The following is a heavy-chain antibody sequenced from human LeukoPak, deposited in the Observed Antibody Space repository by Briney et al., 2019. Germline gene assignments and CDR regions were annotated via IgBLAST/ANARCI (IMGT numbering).Heavy chain of an antibody. Sequence: NPSETLSLTCTVSGGSISSGGYYWSWIRQHPGKGLEWIGYIYYSGSTYYNPSLKSRVTISVDTSKNQFSLKLSSVTAADTAVYYCARGGAYYDSSGLHYWGQGTLVTVSS. CDR2: IYYSGST. CDR3: ARGGAYYDSSGLHY. D-gene: IGHD3-22*01. CDR1: GGSISSGGYY. J-gene: IGHJ4*02. V-gene: IGHV4-31*03.